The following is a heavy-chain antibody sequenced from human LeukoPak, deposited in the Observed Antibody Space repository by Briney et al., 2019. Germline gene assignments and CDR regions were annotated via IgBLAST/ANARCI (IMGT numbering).Heavy chain of an antibody. D-gene: IGHD6-13*01. CDR1: GGSISSYY. V-gene: IGHV4-39*07. Sequence: SETLSLTCTVSGGSISSYYWGWIRQPPGKGLEWIGSIYYSGSTYYNPSLKSRVTISVDTSKNQFSLKLSSVTAADTAVYYCAREKRQQPGYWFDPWGQGTLVTVSS. CDR3: AREKRQQPGYWFDP. J-gene: IGHJ5*02. CDR2: IYYSGST.